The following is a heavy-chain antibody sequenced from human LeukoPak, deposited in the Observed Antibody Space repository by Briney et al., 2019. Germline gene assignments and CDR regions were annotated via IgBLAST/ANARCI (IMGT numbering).Heavy chain of an antibody. Sequence: SGPALVKPTETLTLTCTFSGFSLTTSGMCVTWIRQPPGKALEWLARIDWDDDEYYSTSLKTRFTISKDTSKNQVVLTMTNMDPVDTATYYCARTHYSGTYFFDYWGQGTLVTVSS. CDR3: ARTHYSGTYFFDY. D-gene: IGHD1-26*01. J-gene: IGHJ4*02. CDR1: GFSLTTSGMC. CDR2: IDWDDDE. V-gene: IGHV2-70*11.